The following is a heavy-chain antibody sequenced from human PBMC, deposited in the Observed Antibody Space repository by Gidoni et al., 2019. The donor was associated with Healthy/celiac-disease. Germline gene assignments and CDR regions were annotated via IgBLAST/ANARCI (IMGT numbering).Heavy chain of an antibody. CDR3: ARGESTIYYYYGMDV. D-gene: IGHD2-2*01. CDR1: GYTFHSYD. V-gene: IGHV1-8*01. J-gene: IGHJ6*02. CDR2: MNPNSGNT. Sequence: QVQLVQSGAEGKKPGASANVSCKASGYTFHSYDINWVRQATGPGLEWMGWMNPNSGNTGYAQKFQGRVTMTRNTSISTAYMELSSLRSEDTAVYYCARGESTIYYYYGMDVWGQGTTVTVSS.